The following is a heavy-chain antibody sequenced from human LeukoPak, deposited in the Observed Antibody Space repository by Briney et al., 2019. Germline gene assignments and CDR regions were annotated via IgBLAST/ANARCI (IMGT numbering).Heavy chain of an antibody. Sequence: GASVKVSCKASGYTFTSYDINWVRQATGQGLEWMGWMNPNSGNTGYAQKFQGRVTMTRNTSISTAYMELSSLRSDDTAVYYCARERITMVRGVGIFDYWGQGTLVTVSS. V-gene: IGHV1-8*01. CDR3: ARERITMVRGVGIFDY. D-gene: IGHD3-10*01. J-gene: IGHJ4*02. CDR1: GYTFTSYD. CDR2: MNPNSGNT.